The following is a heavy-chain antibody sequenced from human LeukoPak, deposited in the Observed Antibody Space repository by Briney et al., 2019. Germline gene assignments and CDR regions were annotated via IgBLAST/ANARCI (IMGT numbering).Heavy chain of an antibody. CDR3: AKDQAGGTYYSNYYYYGLDV. CDR2: INSRGGNT. D-gene: IGHD1-26*01. CDR1: GFTFSNYA. V-gene: IGHV3-23*01. Sequence: QPGGSLRLSCAASGFTFSNYAMSWVRQAPGRGLEWVSAINSRGGNTYYADSVKGRFTISRDNSKNTLYLQINSLRAEDTAVYYCAKDQAGGTYYSNYYYYGLDVWGQGTTVTVSS. J-gene: IGHJ6*02.